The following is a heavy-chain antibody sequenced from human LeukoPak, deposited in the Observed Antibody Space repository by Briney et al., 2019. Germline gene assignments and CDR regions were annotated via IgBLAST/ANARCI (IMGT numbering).Heavy chain of an antibody. D-gene: IGHD2-15*01. CDR2: MNPYSGNT. J-gene: IGHJ4*02. V-gene: IGHV1-8*01. CDR3: ARVPAARDFGY. CDR1: RCTFTHYD. Sequence: GASVRVSCKASRCTFTHYDINWVRQATGQGLEWMGWMNPYSGNTGYAQKFQGRVTMTRNTSINTAYIELSSLESEDTAVYYCARVPAARDFGYWGQGTRVIVSS.